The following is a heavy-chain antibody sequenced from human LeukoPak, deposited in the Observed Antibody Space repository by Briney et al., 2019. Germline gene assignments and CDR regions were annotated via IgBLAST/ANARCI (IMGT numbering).Heavy chain of an antibody. Sequence: GGPLRLSCAASGFTFSAHGMIGVRQAPGNGLEWLSYISPSSSTIYYADSVKGRFTISRDNAKSSLYLQMNSLRAEDTAVYYCARWGLVAPFTFDYWGQGILVTVSS. CDR3: ARWGLVAPFTFDY. V-gene: IGHV3-48*01. D-gene: IGHD2-15*01. CDR1: GFTFSAHG. CDR2: ISPSSSTI. J-gene: IGHJ4*02.